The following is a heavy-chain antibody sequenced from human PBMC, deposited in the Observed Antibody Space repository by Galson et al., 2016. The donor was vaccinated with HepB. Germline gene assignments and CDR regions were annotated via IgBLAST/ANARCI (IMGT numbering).Heavy chain of an antibody. CDR1: GGSITRVGYS. V-gene: IGHV4-30-2*06. Sequence: QLQLQESGSGLVKTSQTLSLTCAVSGGSITRVGYSWNWIRQSPGKGLEWIGSIYHSGSTDYCPSLKSRVSISIDRSKNQFSLELTSVTAADTAVYFCAREAGRVGDGLIDVWGQGTTVTVSS. D-gene: IGHD3-16*01. J-gene: IGHJ6*02. CDR2: IYHSGST. CDR3: AREAGRVGDGLIDV.